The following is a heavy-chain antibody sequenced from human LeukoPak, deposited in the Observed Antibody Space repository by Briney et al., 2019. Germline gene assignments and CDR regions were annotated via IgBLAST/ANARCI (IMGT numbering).Heavy chain of an antibody. Sequence: PGASVKVSCKASGGTFSSCAISWVRQAPGQGLEWMGWMNPNSGNTGYAQKFQGRVTMTRNTSISTAYMELSSLRSEDTAVYYCARVSGYYDSSGYYYFDYWGQGTLVTVSS. CDR1: GGTFSSCA. V-gene: IGHV1-8*02. J-gene: IGHJ4*02. CDR2: MNPNSGNT. CDR3: ARVSGYYDSSGYYYFDY. D-gene: IGHD3-22*01.